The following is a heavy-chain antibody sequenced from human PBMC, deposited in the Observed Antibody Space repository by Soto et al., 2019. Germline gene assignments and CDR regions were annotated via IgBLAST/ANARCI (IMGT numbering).Heavy chain of an antibody. CDR3: ASDTSSAEVSCGY. CDR1: GYTLTSYA. CDR2: INAGNGNT. J-gene: IGHJ4*02. D-gene: IGHD2-21*01. V-gene: IGHV1-3*01. Sequence: ASVKVSCKASGYTLTSYAMHWVRQAPGQRLEWMGWINAGNGNTKYSQKFQGRVTITRDTSASTAYMELSSLRSEDTAVYYCASDTSSAEVSCGYWGQGTRVTASS.